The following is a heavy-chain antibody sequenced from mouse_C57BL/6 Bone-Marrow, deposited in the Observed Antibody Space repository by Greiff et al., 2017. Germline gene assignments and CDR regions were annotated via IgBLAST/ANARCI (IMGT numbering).Heavy chain of an antibody. J-gene: IGHJ3*01. CDR1: GFNIKDDY. CDR3: TTDGGAY. Sequence: EVQRVESGAELVRPGASVKLSCTASGFNIKDDYMHWVKQRPEQGLEWIGWIDPENGDTEYASKFQGKATITADTSSNTAYLQLSSLTSEDTAVYYCTTDGGAYWGQGTLVTVSA. V-gene: IGHV14-4*01. CDR2: IDPENGDT. D-gene: IGHD2-3*01.